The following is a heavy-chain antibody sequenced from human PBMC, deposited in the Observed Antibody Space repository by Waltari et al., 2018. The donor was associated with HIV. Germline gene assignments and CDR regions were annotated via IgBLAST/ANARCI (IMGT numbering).Heavy chain of an antibody. D-gene: IGHD4-4*01. CDR1: GFTFSSYA. CDR3: ARAPYRDYPTDY. Sequence: QVQLVESGGGVVQPGRSLRLSCAASGFTFSSYAMHWVRQAPGKGLEWVAVISYDGSNKYYADSVKGRFTISRDNSKNTLYLQMNSLRAEDTAVYYCARAPYRDYPTDYWGQGTLVTVSS. V-gene: IGHV3-30*04. CDR2: ISYDGSNK. J-gene: IGHJ4*02.